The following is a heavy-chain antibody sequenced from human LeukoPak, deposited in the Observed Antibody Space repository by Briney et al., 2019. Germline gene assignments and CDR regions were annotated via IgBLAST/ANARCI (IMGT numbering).Heavy chain of an antibody. V-gene: IGHV1-2*02. CDR2: INPNSGGT. Sequence: ASVKVSCKASGYTFTGYYMHWVRQAPGQGLEWMGWINPNSGGTNYAQKFQGRVTMTRDTSISTAYMELGRLRSDDTAVYYCARQANYYDTYSDYWGQGTLVTVSS. D-gene: IGHD3-22*01. CDR3: ARQANYYDTYSDY. CDR1: GYTFTGYY. J-gene: IGHJ4*02.